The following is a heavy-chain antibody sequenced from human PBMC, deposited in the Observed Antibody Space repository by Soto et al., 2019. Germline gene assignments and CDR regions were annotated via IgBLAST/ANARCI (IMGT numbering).Heavy chain of an antibody. CDR2: IYYSGST. V-gene: IGHV4-39*01. Sequence: SETLSLTCTVSGDSISSSTYYWGWIRQPPGKGLEWIGSIYYSGSTYYNPSLKSRVPISVDTSKNQFSLQLSSVTAADTAMYYCARHRTYYYGSGSFYIDYWGQGTLVTVSS. D-gene: IGHD3-10*01. CDR1: GDSISSSTYY. J-gene: IGHJ4*02. CDR3: ARHRTYYYGSGSFYIDY.